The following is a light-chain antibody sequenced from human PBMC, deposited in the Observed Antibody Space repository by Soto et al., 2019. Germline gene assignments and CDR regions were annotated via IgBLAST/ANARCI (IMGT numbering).Light chain of an antibody. CDR2: GVS. J-gene: IGKJ1*01. Sequence: IVLTQSPGTLSLSPGERATLPCRASQSISHKYLAWYQQEPGQAPRLLIHGVSIRSTGIPDRFSGSGSGTDFTRTMSGVEPEDFAVYYCQFYSRSPWTFGEGNKVKSK. CDR3: QFYSRSPWT. V-gene: IGKV3-20*01. CDR1: QSISHKY.